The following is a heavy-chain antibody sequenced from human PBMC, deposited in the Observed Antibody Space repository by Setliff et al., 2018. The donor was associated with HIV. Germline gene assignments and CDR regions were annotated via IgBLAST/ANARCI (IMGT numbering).Heavy chain of an antibody. CDR3: ARRGHNWNYGFDY. D-gene: IGHD1-7*01. V-gene: IGHV4-39*07. J-gene: IGHJ4*02. CDR2: IYYSGST. Sequence: SETLSLTCTVSGGSISGSSYYWGWIRQPPGKGLEWIGSIYYSGSTYYNPSLKSRVTISVDTSKNQFSLKLSSVTAADTAVYYCARRGHNWNYGFDYWGQGTLVTVSS. CDR1: GGSISGSSYY.